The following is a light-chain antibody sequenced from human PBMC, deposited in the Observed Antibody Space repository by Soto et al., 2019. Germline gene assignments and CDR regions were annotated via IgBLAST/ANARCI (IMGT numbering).Light chain of an antibody. J-gene: IGKJ4*01. CDR3: QQHGSSPLT. CDR2: RAS. CDR1: QSVSSSY. V-gene: IGKV3-20*01. Sequence: EVVLTQSPGTLSLSPGERATLSCRASQSVSSSYLAWYQQRPGQAPRLLIYRASSRATGIPDRFSGSGSGTDFTLTISRLETEDFAVYYCQQHGSSPLTFGGWIKVDIK.